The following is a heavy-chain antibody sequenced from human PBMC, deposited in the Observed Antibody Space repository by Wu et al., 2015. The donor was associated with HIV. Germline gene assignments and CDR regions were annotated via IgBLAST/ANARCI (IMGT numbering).Heavy chain of an antibody. V-gene: IGHV1-46*01. Sequence: QVQLAQSGAEVKKPGSSVRVSCKASGYTFTSYYMHWVRQAPGQGLEWMGIINPSGGSTSYAQKFQGRVTMTRDTSTSTVYMELSSLRSEDTAVYFCTRSTFAGGSDTWYSFDKWGQGTLVTVSS. CDR1: GYTFTSYY. J-gene: IGHJ4*02. D-gene: IGHD2-15*01. CDR3: TRSTFAGGSDTWYSFDK. CDR2: INPSGGST.